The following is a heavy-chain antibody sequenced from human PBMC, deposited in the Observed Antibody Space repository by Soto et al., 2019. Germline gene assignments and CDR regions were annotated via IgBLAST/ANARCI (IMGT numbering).Heavy chain of an antibody. D-gene: IGHD6-13*01. CDR3: TTDLSIGSRAFDY. J-gene: IGHJ4*02. CDR1: GFTFSNAW. Sequence: EVQLVESGGGLVKPGGSLRLSCAASGFTFSNAWMSWVRQAPGKGLEWVGRIKSKTDGGTTDYAAPVKGRFTISRDDSKNTLYLQMNSLKTEDTAVYYCTTDLSIGSRAFDYWGQGTLVTVSS. CDR2: IKSKTDGGTT. V-gene: IGHV3-15*01.